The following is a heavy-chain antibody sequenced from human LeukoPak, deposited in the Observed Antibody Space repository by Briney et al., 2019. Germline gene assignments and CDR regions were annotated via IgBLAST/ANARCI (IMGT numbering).Heavy chain of an antibody. CDR2: IYHSGNT. CDR3: ARTTYDILTGYYYLDY. CDR1: GGSISSSSYY. D-gene: IGHD3-9*01. Sequence: SETLSLTCTVSGGSISSSSYYWGWIRQPPGKGLEWIGNIYHSGNTYYNPSLKSRVTISVDTSKNQFSLKLSSVTAADTAVYYCARTTYDILTGYYYLDYWGQGTLVTVSS. V-gene: IGHV4-39*07. J-gene: IGHJ4*02.